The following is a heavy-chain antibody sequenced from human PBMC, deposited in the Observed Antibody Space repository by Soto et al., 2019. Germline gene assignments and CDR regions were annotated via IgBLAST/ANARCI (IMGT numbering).Heavy chain of an antibody. D-gene: IGHD5-12*01. CDR3: ARVRGRVATIGVCDY. Sequence: PSETLSLTCTVSGGSISSGDYYWSWIRQPPGKGLEWIGYIYYSGSTYYNPSLKSRVTISVDTSKNQFSLKLSSVTAADTAVYYCARVRGRVATIGVCDYWGQGTLVTVSS. CDR1: GGSISSGDYY. J-gene: IGHJ4*02. CDR2: IYYSGST. V-gene: IGHV4-30-4*01.